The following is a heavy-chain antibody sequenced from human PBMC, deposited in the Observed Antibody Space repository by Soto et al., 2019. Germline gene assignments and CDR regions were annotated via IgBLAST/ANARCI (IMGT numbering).Heavy chain of an antibody. V-gene: IGHV4-39*01. D-gene: IGHD2-21*02. CDR1: GGSISSSSYF. CDR2: IYYSGST. CDR3: ARHPSDFWFDP. J-gene: IGHJ5*02. Sequence: QLQLQESGPGLVKPSETLSLTCSVSGGSISSSSYFWGWIRQPPGKGLEWIGSIYYSGSTYYNPSRKSRVTVSVATSKSQCSLKLSAVTAADTAVYYCARHPSDFWFDPWGQGTLVTVSS.